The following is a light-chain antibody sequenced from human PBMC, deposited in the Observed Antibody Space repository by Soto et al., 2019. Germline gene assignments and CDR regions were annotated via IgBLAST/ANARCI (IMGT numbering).Light chain of an antibody. CDR2: NVN. V-gene: IGLV1-44*01. CDR3: ASWDDRRIGYV. Sequence: QSVLTQPPSASGTPGQRVTISCSGSRSNIGTNPVNWYQHLPGAAPKLLIYNVNQRPSGVPDRFSGSRSGTSASLAISGLQSEDEADYYCASWDDRRIGYVFGTGTKVTVL. J-gene: IGLJ1*01. CDR1: RSNIGTNP.